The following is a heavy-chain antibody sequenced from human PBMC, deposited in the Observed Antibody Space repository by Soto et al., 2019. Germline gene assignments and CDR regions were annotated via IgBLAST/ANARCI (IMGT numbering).Heavy chain of an antibody. Sequence: XSVKVSCKASVYTFTFYYMHWVRQAPGQGLEWMGWINPKSGGTMYPQKFQGRVTMTWDTSISTAYMALTRLRSDDTAVYYCARDLAKGGGSAGFDYWGQGTPVTVSS. CDR2: INPKSGGT. J-gene: IGHJ4*02. D-gene: IGHD1-26*01. V-gene: IGHV1-2*02. CDR3: ARDLAKGGGSAGFDY. CDR1: VYTFTFYY.